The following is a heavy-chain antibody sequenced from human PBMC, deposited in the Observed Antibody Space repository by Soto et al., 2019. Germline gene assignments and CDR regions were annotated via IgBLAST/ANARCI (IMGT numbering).Heavy chain of an antibody. V-gene: IGHV5-51*01. CDR2: IYPGDSDT. CDR1: GYSFTSYW. CDR3: ARDPLVGATTLDD. Sequence: PGESLKISCKGSGYSFTSYWIGWVRQMPGKGLEWMGIIYPGDSDTRYSPSFQGQVTISADKSISTAYLQWSSLKASDTAMYYWARDPLVGATTLDDWGQGTPVTVSS. J-gene: IGHJ4*02. D-gene: IGHD1-26*01.